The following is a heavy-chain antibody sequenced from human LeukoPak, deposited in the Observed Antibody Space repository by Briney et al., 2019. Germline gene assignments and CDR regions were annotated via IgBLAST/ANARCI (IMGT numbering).Heavy chain of an antibody. CDR2: IYYSGST. V-gene: IGHV4-59*01. Sequence: SETLSLTCTVSGGSISSYYWSWIRQPPGKGLEWIGYIYYSGSTNYNPSLKSRVTISVDTSKNQFSLKLSSVTAADTAVYYCAGARPSYYYDSSGYLEYWGQGTLVTVSS. D-gene: IGHD3-22*01. CDR3: AGARPSYYYDSSGYLEY. CDR1: GGSISSYY. J-gene: IGHJ4*02.